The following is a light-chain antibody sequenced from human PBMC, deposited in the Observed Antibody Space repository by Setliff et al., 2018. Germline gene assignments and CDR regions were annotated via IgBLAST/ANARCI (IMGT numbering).Light chain of an antibody. CDR2: DVS. J-gene: IGLJ1*01. CDR3: SSYSSSSTYV. V-gene: IGLV2-14*03. CDR1: SSDVGNYNY. Sequence: QSALAQPASVSGSPGQSITISCTGTSSDVGNYNYVSWYQQHPGKVPKLMIYDVSKRPSGVSNRFSGSKSGNTASLTISGLQAEDEADYYCSSYSSSSTYVFGTGTKV.